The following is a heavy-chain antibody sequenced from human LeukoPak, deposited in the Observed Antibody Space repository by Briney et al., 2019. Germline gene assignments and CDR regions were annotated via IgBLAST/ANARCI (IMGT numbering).Heavy chain of an antibody. V-gene: IGHV1-3*01. CDR1: GYTFTSYA. CDR3: TSTLGYCSGGSCYRFDN. CDR2: IDAGNGNT. Sequence: ASVKVSCTASGYTFTSYAMHWVRQAPGQRLEWMGWIDAGNGNTKYSQNFQGRVTVTRDTSASTVYMELSSLRSEDTAVYYCTSTLGYCSGGSCYRFDNWGQGTLVTVSS. D-gene: IGHD2-15*01. J-gene: IGHJ4*02.